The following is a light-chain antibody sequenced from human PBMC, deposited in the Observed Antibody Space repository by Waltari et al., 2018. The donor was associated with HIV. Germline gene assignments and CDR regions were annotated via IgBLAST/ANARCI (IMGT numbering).Light chain of an antibody. V-gene: IGKV4-1*01. CDR2: WAA. J-gene: IGKJ2*01. CDR1: QSVLYSANNKNY. Sequence: DIVMTQSPDPLTVFLGERATIHCKSSQSVLYSANNKNYLAWYQQKAGQPPKLLIYWAATRESGVPDRFSASGSGTDFSLTISSLQAEDVAVYYCQQYYSTPYTFGQGTKLEIK. CDR3: QQYYSTPYT.